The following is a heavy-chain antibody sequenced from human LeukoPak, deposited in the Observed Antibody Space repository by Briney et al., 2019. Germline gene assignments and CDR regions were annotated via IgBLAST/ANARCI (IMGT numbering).Heavy chain of an antibody. J-gene: IGHJ3*02. V-gene: IGHV4-59*01. D-gene: IGHD1-26*01. CDR2: IYYSGST. Sequence: PSETLSLTCTDSAGSISSYYWSWLRQPPGKGPDWIGYIYYSGSTNYNPSLKSRVTISVATSKNQSSLKLSSVTAADTAVYYCASEMIVGPTFDIWGQGTMVTVSS. CDR1: AGSISSYY. CDR3: ASEMIVGPTFDI.